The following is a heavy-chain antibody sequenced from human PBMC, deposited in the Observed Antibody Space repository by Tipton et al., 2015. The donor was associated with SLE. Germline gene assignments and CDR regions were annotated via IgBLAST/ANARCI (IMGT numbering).Heavy chain of an antibody. CDR1: GFTFSSYW. J-gene: IGHJ4*02. D-gene: IGHD3-3*01. Sequence: QLVQSGGGLVQPGGSLRLSCAASGFTFSSYWMSWVRQAPGKGLEWVSAITGGGGSTHYADSVRGRFTVSRDNSKNTLYLEMNSLRAEDTAVYYCAKDRFLEWFLYYFDYWGQGTLVTVSS. CDR3: AKDRFLEWFLYYFDY. V-gene: IGHV3-23*04. CDR2: ITGGGGST.